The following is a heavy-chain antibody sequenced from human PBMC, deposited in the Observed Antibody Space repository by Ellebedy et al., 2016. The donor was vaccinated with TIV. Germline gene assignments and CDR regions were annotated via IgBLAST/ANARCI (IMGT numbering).Heavy chain of an antibody. CDR2: ISSDSSKI. D-gene: IGHD4-23*01. CDR3: SGKAPQFQFDY. CDR1: GFTFIYYS. Sequence: GESLKISCAASGFTFIYYSMNWVRPAPGKGLEWISYISSDSSKIVYADSVKGRFTVSRDNARNSLFLQMNSLRVEYTAVYYCSGKAPQFQFDYWGQGTLVTVSS. V-gene: IGHV3-48*04. J-gene: IGHJ4*02.